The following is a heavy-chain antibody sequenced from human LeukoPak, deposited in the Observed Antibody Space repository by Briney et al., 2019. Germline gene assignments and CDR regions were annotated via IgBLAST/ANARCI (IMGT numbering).Heavy chain of an antibody. V-gene: IGHV4-39*07. CDR2: INHSGST. CDR3: AIPSVPAATFDY. J-gene: IGHJ4*02. CDR1: GGSISSSSYY. Sequence: KPSETLSLTCTVSGGSISSSSYYWSWIRQPPGKGLEWIGEINHSGSTNYNPSLKSRVTISVDTSENQFSLKLSSVTAADTAVYYCAIPSVPAATFDYWGQGTLVTVSS. D-gene: IGHD2-2*01.